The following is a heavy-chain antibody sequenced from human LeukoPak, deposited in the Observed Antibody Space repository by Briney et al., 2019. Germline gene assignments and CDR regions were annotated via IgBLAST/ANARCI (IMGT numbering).Heavy chain of an antibody. CDR3: ARGGITIFGVVIHFDY. J-gene: IGHJ4*02. CDR2: INWNGGST. CDR1: GFTFSSYG. Sequence: GGSLRLSCAASGFTFSSYGMSWVRRAPGKGLEWVSGINWNGGSTGYADSVKGRFTISRDNAKNSLYLQMNSLRAEDTALYYCARGGITIFGVVIHFDYWGQGTLVTVSS. D-gene: IGHD3-3*01. V-gene: IGHV3-20*04.